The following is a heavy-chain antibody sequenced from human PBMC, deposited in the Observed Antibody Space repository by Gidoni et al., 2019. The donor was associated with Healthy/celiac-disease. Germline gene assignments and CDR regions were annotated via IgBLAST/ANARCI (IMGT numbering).Heavy chain of an antibody. J-gene: IGHJ6*02. CDR3: ARDGYGDYERYYYYGMDV. V-gene: IGHV3-7*01. D-gene: IGHD4-17*01. Sequence: EVQLVESGGGLVQPGGSLRPSCAASGVTFSSYWRSWGRQAPGKGLEWVANIKQDGSEKYYVDSVKGRFTISRDNAKNSLYLQMNSLRAEDTAVYYCARDGYGDYERYYYYGMDVWGQGTTVTVSS. CDR1: GVTFSSYW. CDR2: IKQDGSEK.